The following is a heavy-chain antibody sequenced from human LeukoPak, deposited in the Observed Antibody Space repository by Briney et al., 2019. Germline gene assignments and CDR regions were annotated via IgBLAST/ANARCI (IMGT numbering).Heavy chain of an antibody. J-gene: IGHJ3*02. D-gene: IGHD5-12*01. CDR1: GFTFSTSW. V-gene: IGHV3-7*01. Sequence: GGSLRRSCAASGFTFSTSWMTWVRQAPGKGLEWVANIKQDGSEKFCVDSVKGRFTISRDNAKNSLYLQMNSLRAEDTAVYYCARDNGPSGYDAFDIWGQGTMVTVSS. CDR2: IKQDGSEK. CDR3: ARDNGPSGYDAFDI.